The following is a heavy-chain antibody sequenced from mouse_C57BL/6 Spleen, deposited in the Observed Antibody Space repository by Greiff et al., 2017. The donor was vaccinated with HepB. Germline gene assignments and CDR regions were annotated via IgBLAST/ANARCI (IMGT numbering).Heavy chain of an antibody. D-gene: IGHD2-4*01. CDR1: GYTFTSYW. CDR2: IYPGSGST. CDR3: ARSTMIREYAMDY. J-gene: IGHJ4*01. Sequence: QVQLQQPGAELVKPGASVKMSCKASGYTFTSYWLTWVKQRPGQGLEWIGDIYPGSGSTNYNEKFKSKATLTVDTSSSTAYMQLSSLTSEDSAVYYCARSTMIREYAMDYWGQGTSVTVSS. V-gene: IGHV1-55*01.